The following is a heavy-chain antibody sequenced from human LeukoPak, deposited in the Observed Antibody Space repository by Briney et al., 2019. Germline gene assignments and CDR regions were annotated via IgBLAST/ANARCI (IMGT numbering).Heavy chain of an antibody. V-gene: IGHV4-4*07. Sequence: PSESLSLTCTVAAGSISNYYWTWIRQPAGKGLEWIGRIYDNGDTNYNTSLKSRVSMSVDTSKNQFSLRLTSVTAADTAVYFCARATLDMFLNEAYHFDFWGQGTLVTVSS. D-gene: IGHD2/OR15-2a*01. J-gene: IGHJ4*02. CDR2: IYDNGDT. CDR1: AGSISNYY. CDR3: ARATLDMFLNEAYHFDF.